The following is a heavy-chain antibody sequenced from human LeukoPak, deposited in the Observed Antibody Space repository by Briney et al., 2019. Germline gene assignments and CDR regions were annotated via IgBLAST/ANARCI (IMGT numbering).Heavy chain of an antibody. CDR3: ARQEYCSGGSCYTWFDP. Sequence: GESLKISCKSSGNSFTRYWIGWVRQMPGKGLEWMGIIYPADSDIRYSPSFQGQVTISADKSISTAYLQWSSLKASDTAIYYCARQEYCSGGSCYTWFDPWGQGTLVIVSS. V-gene: IGHV5-51*01. J-gene: IGHJ5*02. D-gene: IGHD2-15*01. CDR2: IYPADSDI. CDR1: GNSFTRYW.